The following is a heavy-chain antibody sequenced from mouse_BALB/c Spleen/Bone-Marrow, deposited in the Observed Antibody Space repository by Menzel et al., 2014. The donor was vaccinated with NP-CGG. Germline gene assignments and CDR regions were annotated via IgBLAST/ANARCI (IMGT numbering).Heavy chain of an antibody. V-gene: IGHV1-20*02. D-gene: IGHD1-1*01. Sequence: VQLQQSGPELVKPGASVKISCKASGYSFTGYFMNWVMRSHGKSLEWIGRINPYNGDTFYNQKFKGKATLTVDKSSSTAHMELRSLASEDSAVYYCARSGYYGSSYFDYWGQGTTLTVSS. CDR1: GYSFTGYF. J-gene: IGHJ2*01. CDR3: ARSGYYGSSYFDY. CDR2: INPYNGDT.